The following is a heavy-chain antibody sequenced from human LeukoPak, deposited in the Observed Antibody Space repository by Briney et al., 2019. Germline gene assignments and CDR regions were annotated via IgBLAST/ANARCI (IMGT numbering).Heavy chain of an antibody. CDR2: ISWNSGSI. J-gene: IGHJ3*02. V-gene: IGHV3-9*01. D-gene: IGHD6-6*01. Sequence: GGSLRLSCAASGFTFDDYAMHWVRQAPGKGLEWVSGISWNSGSIGYADSVKGRFTISRDNAKNSLYLQMNNLRAEDTALYYCAKGLGGIWGQGTMVTVSS. CDR3: AKGLGGI. CDR1: GFTFDDYA.